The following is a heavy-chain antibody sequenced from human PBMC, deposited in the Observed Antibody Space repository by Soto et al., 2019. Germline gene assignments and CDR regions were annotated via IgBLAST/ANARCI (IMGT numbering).Heavy chain of an antibody. V-gene: IGHV4-39*02. Sequence: SETLSLTCTISGDSINSSNYYWGWIRQPPGKGLEWIGSISYSGSTYYNPSLKSRVTISVDTSRIHFSLKLISVTAADTAVYYCAGAVLLWFGTNFSYYYYGMDVWGQGTTVT. CDR1: GDSINSSNYY. D-gene: IGHD3-10*01. CDR3: AGAVLLWFGTNFSYYYYGMDV. CDR2: ISYSGST. J-gene: IGHJ6*02.